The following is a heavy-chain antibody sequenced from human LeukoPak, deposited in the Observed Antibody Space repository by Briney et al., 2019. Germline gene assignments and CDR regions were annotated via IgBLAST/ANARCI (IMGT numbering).Heavy chain of an antibody. V-gene: IGHV1-8*03. D-gene: IGHD5-12*01. Sequence: ASVKVSCKASGYTFTSYDIDWVRQATGQGLEWMGWMNPNSGNTGYAQKFQGRVTITRNTSISTAYMELSSLRSEDTAVYYCARAVDIVATDYWGQGTLVTVSS. CDR3: ARAVDIVATDY. CDR1: GYTFTSYD. J-gene: IGHJ4*02. CDR2: MNPNSGNT.